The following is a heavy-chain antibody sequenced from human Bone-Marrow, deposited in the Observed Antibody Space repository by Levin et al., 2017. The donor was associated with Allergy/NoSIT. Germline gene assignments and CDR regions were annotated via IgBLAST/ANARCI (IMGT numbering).Heavy chain of an antibody. CDR1: GFPFSSYG. J-gene: IGHJ4*02. CDR3: AKVGGEGDFDY. Sequence: LSLTCAASGFPFSSYGMHWVRQAPGKGLEWVAVISYDGSNKYYADSVKGRFTISRDNSKNTLYLQMNSLRAEDTAVYYCAKVGGEGDFDYWGQGTLVTVSS. V-gene: IGHV3-30*18. CDR2: ISYDGSNK. D-gene: IGHD3-10*01.